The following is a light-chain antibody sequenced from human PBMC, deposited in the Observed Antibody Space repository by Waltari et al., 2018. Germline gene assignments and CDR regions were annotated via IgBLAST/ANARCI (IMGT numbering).Light chain of an antibody. CDR3: QTGGHGTWV. J-gene: IGLJ3*02. CDR2: VNNDGSH. CDR1: SGHSSTV. V-gene: IGLV4-69*01. Sequence: QLVLTQSPSVSASLGPSVKLTCTLSSGHSSTVIAWHQQQPGKGPRYLMNVNNDGSHSKGDEIPDRVSGSSSGAERYLTISSLQSDDEADYYCQTGGHGTWVFGGGTKLTIL.